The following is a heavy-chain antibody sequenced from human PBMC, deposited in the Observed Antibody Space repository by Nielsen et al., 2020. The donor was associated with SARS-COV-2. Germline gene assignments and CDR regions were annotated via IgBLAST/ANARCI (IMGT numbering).Heavy chain of an antibody. CDR2: IIPIFGTA. J-gene: IGHJ6*02. D-gene: IGHD6-19*01. Sequence: WVRQAPGQGLEWMGGIIPIFGTANYAQKFQGRVTITADKSTSTAYMELSSLRSEDTAVYYCARGGYSSGWQGGYYYGMDVWGQGTTVTVSS. V-gene: IGHV1-69*06. CDR3: ARGGYSSGWQGGYYYGMDV.